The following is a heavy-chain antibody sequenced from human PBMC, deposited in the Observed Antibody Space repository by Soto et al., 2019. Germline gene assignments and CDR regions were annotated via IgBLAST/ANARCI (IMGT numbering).Heavy chain of an antibody. V-gene: IGHV4-39*01. Sequence: QLQLQESGPGLVKPSETLSLTCTVSGGSISSSSYYWGWIRQPPGKGLEWIGSIYYSGSTYYNPSLQSRVTISVDTSKNQFSLKLSSVTAADTAVYYCARQSHIVVVPAASSGYYYYMDVWGKGTTVTVSS. CDR2: IYYSGST. J-gene: IGHJ6*03. CDR1: GGSISSSSYY. CDR3: ARQSHIVVVPAASSGYYYYMDV. D-gene: IGHD2-2*01.